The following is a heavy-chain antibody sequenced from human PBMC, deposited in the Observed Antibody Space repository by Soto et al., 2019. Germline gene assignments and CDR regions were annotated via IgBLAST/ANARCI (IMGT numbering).Heavy chain of an antibody. CDR3: ARETLGYCSSTSCKRVGFDY. CDR1: GGSISSGDYY. J-gene: IGHJ4*02. CDR2: IYYSGST. D-gene: IGHD2-2*01. V-gene: IGHV4-30-4*01. Sequence: SETLSLTCTVSGGSISSGDYYWSWIRQPPGKGLEWIGYIYYSGSTYYNPSLKSRVTISVDTSKNQFSLKLSSVTAADTAVYYCARETLGYCSSTSCKRVGFDYWGQGTLVTVSS.